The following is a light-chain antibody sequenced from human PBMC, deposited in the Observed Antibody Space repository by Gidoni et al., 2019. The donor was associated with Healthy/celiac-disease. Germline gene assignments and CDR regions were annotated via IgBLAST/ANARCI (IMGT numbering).Light chain of an antibody. CDR3: MQGLQTMYT. V-gene: IGKV2-28*01. Sequence: DIVMTQSPLSLPVTPGEPASISCRSSQSLSHSNGYNYLDWYLQKPGQSPQLLIYLGSNRASGVPDRFSGSGSGTDFTLKISRVEAEYVGVYYCMQGLQTMYTFGQGTRLEIK. J-gene: IGKJ2*01. CDR1: QSLSHSNGYNY. CDR2: LGS.